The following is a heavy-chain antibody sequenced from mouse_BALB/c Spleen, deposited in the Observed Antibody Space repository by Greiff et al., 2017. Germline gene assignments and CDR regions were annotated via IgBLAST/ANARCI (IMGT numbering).Heavy chain of an antibody. V-gene: IGHV2-9*02. D-gene: IGHD2-1*01. CDR1: GFSLTSYG. CDR2: IWAGGST. CDR3: ARDRGYGNLYYFDY. J-gene: IGHJ2*01. Sequence: QVQLKESGPGLVAPSQSLSITCTVSGFSLTSYGVHWVRQPPGKGLEWLGVIWAGGSTNYNSALMSRLSISKDNSKSQVFLKMNSLQTDDTAMYYCARDRGYGNLYYFDYWGQGTTLTVSS.